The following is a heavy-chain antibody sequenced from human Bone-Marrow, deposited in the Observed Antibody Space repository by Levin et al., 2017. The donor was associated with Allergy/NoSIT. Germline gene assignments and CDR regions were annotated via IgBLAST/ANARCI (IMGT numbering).Heavy chain of an antibody. J-gene: IGHJ6*03. CDR3: ARDEYSSSPAWVYYYYYYMDV. V-gene: IGHV3-21*01. Sequence: GGSLRLSCAASGFTFSSYSMNWVRQAPGKGLEWVSSISSSSSYIYYADSVKGRFTISRDNAKNSLYLQMNSLRAEDTAVYYCARDEYSSSPAWVYYYYYYMDVWGKGTTVTVSS. CDR2: ISSSSSYI. D-gene: IGHD6-6*01. CDR1: GFTFSSYS.